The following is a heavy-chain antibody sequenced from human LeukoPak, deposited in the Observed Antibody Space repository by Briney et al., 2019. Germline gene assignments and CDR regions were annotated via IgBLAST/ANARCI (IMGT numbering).Heavy chain of an antibody. CDR3: ARDSGSGSSFDYYYMDV. V-gene: IGHV3-21*01. CDR1: GFTFSNAW. Sequence: GGSLRLSCAASGFTFSNAWMTWVRQAPGKGLEWVSSISSSSSYIYYADSVKGRFTISRDNAKNSLYLQMNSLRAEDTAVYYCARDSGSGSSFDYYYMDVWGKGTTVTVSS. D-gene: IGHD3-10*01. J-gene: IGHJ6*03. CDR2: ISSSSSYI.